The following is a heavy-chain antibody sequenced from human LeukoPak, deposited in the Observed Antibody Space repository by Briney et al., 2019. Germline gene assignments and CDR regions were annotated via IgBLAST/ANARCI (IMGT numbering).Heavy chain of an antibody. J-gene: IGHJ6*03. D-gene: IGHD2-2*01. Sequence: ASVKVSCKASGYTLTSYGISWVRQAPGQGLEWMGWISAYNGNTNYAQKLQGRVTMTTDTSTSTAYMELRSLRSDDTAVYYCARNYGSSTSYYYYVDVWGKGTTVTVSS. CDR3: ARNYGSSTSYYYYVDV. V-gene: IGHV1-18*01. CDR2: ISAYNGNT. CDR1: GYTLTSYG.